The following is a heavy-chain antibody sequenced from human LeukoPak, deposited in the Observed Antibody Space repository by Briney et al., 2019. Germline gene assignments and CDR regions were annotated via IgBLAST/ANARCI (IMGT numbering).Heavy chain of an antibody. CDR1: GGSISSGSYY. D-gene: IGHD5-24*01. CDR3: ARDRVEMATRSSYDAFDI. CDR2: IHTSGST. V-gene: IGHV4-61*02. Sequence: SETLSLTCTVSGGSISSGSYYWSWIRQPAGKGLEWIGRIHTSGSTNYNPSLKSRVTISVDTSKTQFSLKLSSVTAADTAVYYCARDRVEMATRSSYDAFDIWGQGTMVTVSS. J-gene: IGHJ3*02.